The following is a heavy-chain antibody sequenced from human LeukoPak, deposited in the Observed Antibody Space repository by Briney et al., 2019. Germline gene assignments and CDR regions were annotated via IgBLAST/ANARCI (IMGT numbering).Heavy chain of an antibody. Sequence: QPGRSLRLSCAASGFTFSSYAMHWVRQAPGKGLEWVAVISYDGSNKYYADSVKGRFTISRDNSKNTLYLQMNSLRAEDTAVYYCASANTRSGYYSSDYWGQGTLVTVSS. CDR1: GFTFSSYA. J-gene: IGHJ4*02. V-gene: IGHV3-30-3*01. CDR2: ISYDGSNK. D-gene: IGHD3-22*01. CDR3: ASANTRSGYYSSDY.